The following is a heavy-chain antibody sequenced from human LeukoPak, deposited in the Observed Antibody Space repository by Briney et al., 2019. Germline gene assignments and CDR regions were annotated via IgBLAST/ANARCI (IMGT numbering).Heavy chain of an antibody. Sequence: GRSLRLSCAASGFTFSSYAMHWVRQAPGKGLEWAALISYDGSNKYYADSVKGRFTISRDNSKNTLYLQMNSLRAEDTAVYYCAKTYYYGSGSPIGHYYYYYGMDVWGQGTTVTVSS. CDR1: GFTFSSYA. V-gene: IGHV3-30*18. J-gene: IGHJ6*02. CDR2: ISYDGSNK. D-gene: IGHD3-10*01. CDR3: AKTYYYGSGSPIGHYYYYYGMDV.